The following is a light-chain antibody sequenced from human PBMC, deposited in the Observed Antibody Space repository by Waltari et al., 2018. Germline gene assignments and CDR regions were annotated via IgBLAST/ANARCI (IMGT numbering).Light chain of an antibody. J-gene: IGKJ3*01. CDR1: QSVLYRSSNKNF. V-gene: IGKV4-1*01. Sequence: DIVVIQSPDSLSVSLGVRASINCTSSQSVLYRSSNKNFLAWYQQKPGQPPKLRIYWASTREAGVPDRFSGSGSGTDFTLTISSLQAEDVAVYYCQQYYSTIFTFGPGTKVDIK. CDR2: WAS. CDR3: QQYYSTIFT.